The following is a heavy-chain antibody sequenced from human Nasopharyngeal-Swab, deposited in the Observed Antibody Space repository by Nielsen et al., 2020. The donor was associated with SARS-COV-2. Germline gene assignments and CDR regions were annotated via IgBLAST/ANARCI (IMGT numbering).Heavy chain of an antibody. J-gene: IGHJ6*02. V-gene: IGHV1-69*13. CDR2: FIPILGTA. D-gene: IGHD3-10*01. CDR3: ARSLWFGELPHYYYYGMDV. Sequence: SVKVSCKASGGTLTNYAISWVRQAPGQGLEWMGAFIPILGTAKCTQKFQGRIKITADESSSTAYMELTSLRSEDSAVYFCARSLWFGELPHYYYYGMDVWGQGTTVTVSS. CDR1: GGTLTNYA.